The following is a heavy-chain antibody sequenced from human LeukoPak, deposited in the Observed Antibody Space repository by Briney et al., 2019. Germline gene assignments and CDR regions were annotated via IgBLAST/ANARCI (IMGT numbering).Heavy chain of an antibody. D-gene: IGHD3-3*01. CDR1: GFTFSSYA. J-gene: IGHJ6*03. CDR3: AKDLGRFLEWFYYYMDV. CDR2: ISGSGGST. Sequence: PGGSLRLSCAASGFTFSSYAMSWVRQAPGKGLEWVSAISGSGGSTYYADSVKGRFTISRDNSKNTLYLQMNSLRAEDTAVYYCAKDLGRFLEWFYYYMDVWGKGTTVTVSS. V-gene: IGHV3-23*01.